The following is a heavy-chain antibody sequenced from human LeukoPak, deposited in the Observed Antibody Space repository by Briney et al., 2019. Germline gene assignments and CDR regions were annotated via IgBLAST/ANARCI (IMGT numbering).Heavy chain of an antibody. CDR3: ARLQLWQLAFDY. D-gene: IGHD6-13*01. CDR2: IYYSGST. J-gene: IGHJ4*02. V-gene: IGHV4-39*01. Sequence: SETLSLTCTVSGGSISSSSYYWGWIRQPPGKGLEWIGSIYYSGSTYYNPSLKSRVTISVDTSKNQFSLKLSSVTAADTAVYYCARLQLWQLAFDYWGQGTLVTVSS. CDR1: GGSISSSSYY.